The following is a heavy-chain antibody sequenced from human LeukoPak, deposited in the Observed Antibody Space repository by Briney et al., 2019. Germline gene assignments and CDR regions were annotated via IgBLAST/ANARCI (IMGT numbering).Heavy chain of an antibody. D-gene: IGHD3-10*01. CDR2: ISAYNGNT. V-gene: IGHV1-18*01. J-gene: IGHJ3*02. CDR3: AADTGTYYYGSGSYYHPFGAFDI. CDR1: GYTFTSYG. Sequence: ASVKVSCKASGYTFTSYGISWVRQAPGQGLEWMGWISAYNGNTNYAQKLQGRVTITRDMSTSTAYMELSSLRSEDTAVYYCAADTGTYYYGSGSYYHPFGAFDIWGQGTMVTVSS.